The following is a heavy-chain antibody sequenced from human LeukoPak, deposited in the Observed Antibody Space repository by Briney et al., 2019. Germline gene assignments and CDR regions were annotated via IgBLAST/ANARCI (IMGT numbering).Heavy chain of an antibody. CDR3: ARAPGSGSYYYYDY. V-gene: IGHV3-53*01. D-gene: IGHD3-10*01. Sequence: GGSLRLSCAASGFTVSSNYMSWVRQAPGKGLEWVSVIYSGGCTYYADSVKGRFTISRDNSKNTLYLQMNSLRAEDTAVYYCARAPGSGSYYYYDYWGQGILVTVSS. CDR2: IYSGGCT. CDR1: GFTVSSNY. J-gene: IGHJ4*02.